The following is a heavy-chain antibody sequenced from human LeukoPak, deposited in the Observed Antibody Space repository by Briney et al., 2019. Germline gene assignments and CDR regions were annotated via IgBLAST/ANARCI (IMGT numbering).Heavy chain of an antibody. D-gene: IGHD3-22*01. CDR3: AREIHFDSSGQRTLHAFDI. J-gene: IGHJ3*02. Sequence: ASVKVSCKASGGTFSSYAISWVRQAPGQGLEWMGGIIPIFGTANYAQKFQGRVTITADESTSTAYMELSSLRSEDTAVYYCAREIHFDSSGQRTLHAFDIWGQGTMVTVSS. CDR1: GGTFSSYA. V-gene: IGHV1-69*13. CDR2: IIPIFGTA.